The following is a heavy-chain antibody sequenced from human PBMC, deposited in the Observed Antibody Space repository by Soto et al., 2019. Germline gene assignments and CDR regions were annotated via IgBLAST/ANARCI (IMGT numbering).Heavy chain of an antibody. CDR3: AREPRYCSGGSCSITGDAFDI. CDR2: ISNGGDT. CDR1: GLIVSSTY. V-gene: IGHV3-66*01. J-gene: IGHJ3*02. D-gene: IGHD2-15*01. Sequence: EVQLVESGGGLVQPGGSLRLSCAASGLIVSSTYMSWVRQAPGKGLEWVSDISNGGDTHYADSVKGRFSLSRDISNNTLHLQMVSLRVEDTAVYYCAREPRYCSGGSCSITGDAFDIWGQGTMVTVSS.